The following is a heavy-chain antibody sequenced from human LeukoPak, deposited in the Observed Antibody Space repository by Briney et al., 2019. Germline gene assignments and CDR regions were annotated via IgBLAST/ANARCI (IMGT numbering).Heavy chain of an antibody. CDR1: GYTFTGYY. CDR2: INPNSGGT. J-gene: IGHJ4*02. CDR3: AREDVVVPAAH. V-gene: IGHV1-2*02. Sequence: ASVNVSCKASGYTFTGYYVHWVRQAPGQGLKWMGWINPNSGGTNYAQKFQGRVTMTRDTSVSTAYMELSRLTSDDTAVYYCAREDVVVPAAHWGQGTLVTVSS. D-gene: IGHD2-2*01.